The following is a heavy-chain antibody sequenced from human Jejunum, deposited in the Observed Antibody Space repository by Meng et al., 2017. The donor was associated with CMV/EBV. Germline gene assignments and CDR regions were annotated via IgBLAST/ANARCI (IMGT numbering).Heavy chain of an antibody. CDR1: CVTISSGRSY. D-gene: IGHD5/OR15-5a*01. V-gene: IGHV4-31*01. CDR2: IYFSGSR. J-gene: IGHJ4*02. Sequence: CTGSCVTISSGRSYWNWLRQHPGKCLECIGHIYFSGSRVCIPSPTGQLTFSLDPSNNPAALTLSSVTAAGTGMYYSARGFYETGFDYWGQGTLVTVSS. CDR3: ARGFYETGFDY.